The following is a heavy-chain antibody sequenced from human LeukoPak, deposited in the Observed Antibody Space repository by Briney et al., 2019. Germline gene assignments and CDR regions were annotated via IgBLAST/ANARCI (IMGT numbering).Heavy chain of an antibody. Sequence: GASVKVSCKASGYTFSGYYIHWVRQAPGQGLEWMGWINPNTCGTKYAQRFQDRVTITRDKSISTAYMEVSRLRYDDTAVYYCARPLRVTMIRGAAFRASSDFDPWGQGTLVTVSS. CDR2: INPNTCGT. D-gene: IGHD3-10*01. CDR3: ARPLRVTMIRGAAFRASSDFDP. J-gene: IGHJ5*02. V-gene: IGHV1-2*02. CDR1: GYTFSGYY.